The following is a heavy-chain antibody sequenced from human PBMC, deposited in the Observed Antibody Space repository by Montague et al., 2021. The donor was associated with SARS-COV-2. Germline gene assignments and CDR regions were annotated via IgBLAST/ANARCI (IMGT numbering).Heavy chain of an antibody. V-gene: IGHV3-23*01. CDR1: GFTFSSYA. CDR3: AKLHTVVDYFFMESDY. D-gene: IGHD2-21*01. CDR2: ISGSGDST. J-gene: IGHJ4*02. Sequence: SLRLSCAASGFTFSSYAMSWVRQASGKGLEWVSFISGSGDSTYYADSVKGRFTISRDNSKNTLYLQMNSLRVEDTAVYYCAKLHTVVDYFFMESDYWGQGTLVTVSS.